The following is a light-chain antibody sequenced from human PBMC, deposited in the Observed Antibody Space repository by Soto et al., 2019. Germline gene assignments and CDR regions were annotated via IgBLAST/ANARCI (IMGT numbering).Light chain of an antibody. J-gene: IGKJ2*01. CDR3: QQYYSWPPYT. CDR1: QSFSSN. CDR2: SAS. V-gene: IGKV3-15*01. Sequence: EIVMTQSPATLSVSPGERATLSCRASQSFSSNLAWYQQKPGQPPRLLVHSASIRATGVPARFTGIGSGTDFTLTISGLQSDDFAIYYCQQYYSWPPYTFGQGTRLQIK.